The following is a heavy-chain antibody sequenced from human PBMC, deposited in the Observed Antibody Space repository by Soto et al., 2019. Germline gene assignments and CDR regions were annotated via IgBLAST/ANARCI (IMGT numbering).Heavy chain of an antibody. CDR3: ARDSPIVVVPAPEP. Sequence: ASVKVSCKASGYTFTSYGISCLRQAPGQGLEWMGWISAYNGNTNYAQKLQGRVTMTTDTSTSTAYMELRSLRSDDTAVYYCARDSPIVVVPAPEPWGQGTLVTVSS. CDR1: GYTFTSYG. V-gene: IGHV1-18*01. D-gene: IGHD2-2*01. CDR2: ISAYNGNT. J-gene: IGHJ5*02.